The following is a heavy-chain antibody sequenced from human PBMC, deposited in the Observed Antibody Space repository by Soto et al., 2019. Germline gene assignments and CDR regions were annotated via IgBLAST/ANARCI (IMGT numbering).Heavy chain of an antibody. V-gene: IGHV4-59*01. CDR3: ARDRLDFWSGYRYYYYGMDV. CDR2: IYYSGST. D-gene: IGHD3-3*01. Sequence: PSETLSLTCTVSGGSISSYYWSWIRQPPEKGLEWIGYIYYSGSTNYNPSLKSRVTISVDTSKNQFSLKLSSVTAADTAVYYCARDRLDFWSGYRYYYYGMDVWGQGTTVTVSS. CDR1: GGSISSYY. J-gene: IGHJ6*02.